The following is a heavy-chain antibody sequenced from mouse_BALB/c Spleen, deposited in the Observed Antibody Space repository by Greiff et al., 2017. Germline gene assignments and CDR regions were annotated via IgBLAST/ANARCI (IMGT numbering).Heavy chain of an antibody. J-gene: IGHJ4*01. Sequence: EVQLVESGGGLVKPGGSLKLSCAASGFTFSDYYMYWVRQTPEKRLEWVATISDGGSYTYYPDSVKGRFTISRDNAKNNLYLQMSSLKSEDTAMYYCARRGDDWGQGTSVTVSS. CDR2: ISDGGSYT. CDR3: ARRGDD. V-gene: IGHV5-4*02. CDR1: GFTFSDYY.